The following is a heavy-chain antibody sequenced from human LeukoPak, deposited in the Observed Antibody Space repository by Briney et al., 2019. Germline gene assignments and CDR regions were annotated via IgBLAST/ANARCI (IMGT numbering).Heavy chain of an antibody. CDR1: GGSISSDNW. D-gene: IGHD1-1*01. V-gene: IGHV4-4*02. CDR2: IYRSGGT. J-gene: IGHJ6*02. CDR3: ARNWDV. Sequence: SETLSLTCVVSGGSISSDNWWSWVRQSPGKGLEWIGEIYRSGGTNYNPSFKSRRVTISIDTSKNQFSLNLDSVTVADTAVYYCARNWDVWGQGITVTVSS.